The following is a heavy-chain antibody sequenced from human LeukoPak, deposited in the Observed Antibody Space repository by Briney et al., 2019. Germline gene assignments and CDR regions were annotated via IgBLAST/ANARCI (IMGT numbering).Heavy chain of an antibody. CDR3: ARNWNYGSGPFDI. CDR1: GDSITSGYY. Sequence: SETLSLTCSVTGDSITSGYYWGWIRQFPRKGLEWIGSLYHSGGPHYNPSLKSRVTISVDTSKNQFSLKLRSVTAADTAVYYCARNWNYGSGPFDIWGPGIMVIVSP. D-gene: IGHD1-7*01. V-gene: IGHV4-38-2*02. J-gene: IGHJ3*02. CDR2: LYHSGGP.